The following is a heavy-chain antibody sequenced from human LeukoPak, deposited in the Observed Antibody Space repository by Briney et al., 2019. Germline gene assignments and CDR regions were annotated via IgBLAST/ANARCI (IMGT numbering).Heavy chain of an antibody. CDR2: INPNSGGT. CDR3: ARDPPYCTNGVCYLFDP. D-gene: IGHD2-8*01. J-gene: IGHJ5*02. V-gene: IGHV1-2*02. CDR1: GYTFTGYY. Sequence: ASVKVSCKASGYTFTGYYMHWVRQAPGQGLEWMGWINPNSGGTNYAQKFQGRVTMTRDTSTSTAYMELSRLRSDDTAVYYCARDPPYCTNGVCYLFDPWGQGTLVTVSS.